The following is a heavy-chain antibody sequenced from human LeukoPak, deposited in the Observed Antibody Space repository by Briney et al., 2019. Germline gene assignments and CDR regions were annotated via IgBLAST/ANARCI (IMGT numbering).Heavy chain of an antibody. D-gene: IGHD2-2*02. Sequence: GGSLRLSCAASVFTFSSYAMSWVRQAPGKGLEWVANIKQDGSEKYYVDSVKGRFTISRDNAKNSLYLQMNSLRAEDTAVYYCARAIRSDYWGQGTLVTVSS. V-gene: IGHV3-7*01. CDR2: IKQDGSEK. J-gene: IGHJ4*02. CDR1: VFTFSSYA. CDR3: ARAIRSDY.